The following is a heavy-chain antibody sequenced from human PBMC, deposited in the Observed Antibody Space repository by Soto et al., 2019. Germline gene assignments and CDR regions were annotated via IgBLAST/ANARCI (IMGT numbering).Heavy chain of an antibody. CDR1: GFTVSSNY. J-gene: IGHJ5*02. CDR3: TKEELGRDH. V-gene: IGHV3-53*01. CDR2: IYANDNR. D-gene: IGHD1-7*01. Sequence: GGSLRLPCAVSGFTVSSNYMSWVRQAPGKGLEWVSIIYANDNRYYADSVKGRFTISRDNSKNTLYLQMNSLRAEDTAVYYCTKEELGRDHWGQGTLVTVSS.